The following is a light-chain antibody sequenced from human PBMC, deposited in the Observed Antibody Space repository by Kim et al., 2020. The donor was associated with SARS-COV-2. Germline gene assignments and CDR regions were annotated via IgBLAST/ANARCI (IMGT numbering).Light chain of an antibody. V-gene: IGKV3-20*01. J-gene: IGKJ1*01. Sequence: SPGESAPLSCRASQSISSVYFAWYQQKPGQAPRLLIYGASIRATGIPDRFSGSGSGTDFTLTISRLESEDFAVYYCHQYGSSPQTFGQGTKVDIK. CDR1: QSISSVY. CDR3: HQYGSSPQT. CDR2: GAS.